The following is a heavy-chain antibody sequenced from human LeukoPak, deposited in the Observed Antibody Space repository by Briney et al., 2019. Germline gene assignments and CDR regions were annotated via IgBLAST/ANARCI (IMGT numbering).Heavy chain of an antibody. CDR3: ARTAPPYNWNYYFDY. Sequence: SETLSLTCAVYGGSFSGYYWSWIRQPPGKGLEWIGEINHSGSTNYNPSLKSRVTISVDTSKNQFSLKLSSVTAADTAVYYCARTAPPYNWNYYFDYWGQGTLVTVSS. J-gene: IGHJ4*02. CDR2: INHSGST. D-gene: IGHD1-7*01. CDR1: GGSFSGYY. V-gene: IGHV4-34*01.